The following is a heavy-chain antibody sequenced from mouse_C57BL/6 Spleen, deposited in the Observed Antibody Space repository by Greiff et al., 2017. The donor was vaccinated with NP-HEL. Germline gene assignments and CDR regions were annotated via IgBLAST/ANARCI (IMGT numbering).Heavy chain of an antibody. CDR1: GFTFSSYA. CDR3: TRDRANWDYAMDY. Sequence: EVKLMESGEGLVKPGGSLKLSCAASGFTFSSYAMSWVRQTPEKRLEWVAYISSGGDYIYYADTVKGRFTISRDNARNTLYLQMSSLKSEDTAMYYCTRDRANWDYAMDYWGQGTSVTVSS. CDR2: ISSGGDYI. V-gene: IGHV5-9-1*02. J-gene: IGHJ4*01. D-gene: IGHD4-1*01.